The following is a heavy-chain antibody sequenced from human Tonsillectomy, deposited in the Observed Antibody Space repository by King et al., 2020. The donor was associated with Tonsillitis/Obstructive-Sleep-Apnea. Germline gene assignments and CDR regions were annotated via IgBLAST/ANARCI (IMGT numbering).Heavy chain of an antibody. CDR1: GFTFSSYG. CDR3: ARGEEIFGVVISYYFDY. V-gene: IGHV3-33*01. J-gene: IGHJ4*02. CDR2: IWYDGSNK. Sequence: VQLVESGGGVVQPGRSLRLSCAASGFTFSSYGMHWVSQAPGKGLEGGAVIWYDGSNKYYADSVKGRFTISRDNSKNTLYLQRNSLRAEDTAVYYCARGEEIFGVVISYYFDYWGQGTLVTVSS. D-gene: IGHD3-3*01.